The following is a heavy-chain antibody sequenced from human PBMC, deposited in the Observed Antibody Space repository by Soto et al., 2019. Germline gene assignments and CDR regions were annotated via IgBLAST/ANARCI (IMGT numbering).Heavy chain of an antibody. CDR3: ARDGGGGYYDSSGYVAV. J-gene: IGHJ4*02. CDR2: IYSDGKT. V-gene: IGHV3-53*01. D-gene: IGHD3-22*01. CDR1: GIIVSTNY. Sequence: PGGSLRLSCAASGIIVSTNYMSWVRQAPGKGLEWVSLIYSDGKTYYAGSVKGRFTVSRDNSKNTVSLQMNSVRAEDTAVYYCARDGGGGYYDSSGYVAVWGQGTLVTVSS.